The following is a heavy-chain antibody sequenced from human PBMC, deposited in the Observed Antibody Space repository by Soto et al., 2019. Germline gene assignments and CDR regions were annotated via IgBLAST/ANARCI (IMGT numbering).Heavy chain of an antibody. CDR1: GYSLTRYC. CDR2: INAYNGNT. D-gene: IGHD3-16*01. Sequence: QVQLVQSGAEVKNPGASVKVSCKASGYSLTRYCIGWARQAPGQGLEWMGWINAYNGNTNYAQNLQGRLTLTTDTSTTTAYMELRSLRSNDTAIYYCAMVDVYVTPSPQDVWGQGTTVTVSS. J-gene: IGHJ6*02. CDR3: AMVDVYVTPSPQDV. V-gene: IGHV1-18*01.